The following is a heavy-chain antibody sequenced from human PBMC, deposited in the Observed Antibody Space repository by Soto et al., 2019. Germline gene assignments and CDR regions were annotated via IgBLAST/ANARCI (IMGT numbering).Heavy chain of an antibody. D-gene: IGHD3-3*01. CDR1: GFTFSSYA. V-gene: IGHV3-30-3*01. J-gene: IGHJ4*02. CDR3: ARDGPHITIFGYGDH. Sequence: GGAMRHSCAASGFTFSSYAIHWVRQAQGTGLEWVAHISYDGNNKDYADSVKGRFTISRDNFKNTLYLQMSSLRADDTAVYYCARDGPHITIFGYGDHWGQGNLVTVSS. CDR2: ISYDGNNK.